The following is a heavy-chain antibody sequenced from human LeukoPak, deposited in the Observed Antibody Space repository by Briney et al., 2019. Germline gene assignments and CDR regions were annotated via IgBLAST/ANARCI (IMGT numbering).Heavy chain of an antibody. CDR2: ISGSGGST. D-gene: IGHD6-19*01. Sequence: GGSLRLSCAASGFTFSNYAMSWVRQAPGKGLEWVSVISGSGGSTYYADSVKGRFTISRDNSKNTLYLQMNSLRAEDTAVYYCAKDLGYSSAGGLDYWGQGTLVTVSS. CDR1: GFTFSNYA. CDR3: AKDLGYSSAGGLDY. V-gene: IGHV3-23*01. J-gene: IGHJ4*02.